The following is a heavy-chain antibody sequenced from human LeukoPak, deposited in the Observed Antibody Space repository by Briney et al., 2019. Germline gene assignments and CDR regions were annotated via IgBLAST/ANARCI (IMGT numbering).Heavy chain of an antibody. V-gene: IGHV6-1*01. D-gene: IGHD1/OR15-1a*01. CDR1: GDSVSSNTAA. CDR2: IYYRSQYYT. J-gene: IGHJ5*02. Sequence: SQTLSLTCAISGDSVSSNTAAWNWIRQSPSRSLEWLGRIYYRSQYYTDYAVSVKSRITINPDTSKNQFSLQLNSVTPDDTAVYYCARMEQWPPNGWFDPWGQGTLVTVSS. CDR3: ARMEQWPPNGWFDP.